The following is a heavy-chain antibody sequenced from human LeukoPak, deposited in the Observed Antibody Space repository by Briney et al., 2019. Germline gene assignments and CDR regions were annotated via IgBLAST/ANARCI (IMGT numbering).Heavy chain of an antibody. J-gene: IGHJ6*03. CDR3: ARRVQRWSFYYMDV. CDR1: GGSISSSSYY. CDR2: FYHGGST. V-gene: IGHV4-39*01. D-gene: IGHD5-18*01. Sequence: SETLSLTCTVSGGSISSSSYYWGWIRQPPGKGLKWIGTFYHGGSTYYNPSLKSRVTISVDTSKNQFSLKLSSVTAADTAVYYCARRVQRWSFYYMDVWGKGTTVTVSS.